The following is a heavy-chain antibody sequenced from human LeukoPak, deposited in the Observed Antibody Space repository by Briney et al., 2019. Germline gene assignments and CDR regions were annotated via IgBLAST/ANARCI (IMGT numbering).Heavy chain of an antibody. CDR1: GGSISSYY. CDR2: SNDSGST. Sequence: PSETLSLTCTVSGGSISSYYWSWIRQPPGKGLEWIGESNDSGSTNYNASLKSRVTISVDTSKNQFSLKLSSVTAADTAVYYCARTRGLWFGVHRNWFDPWGQGTLVTVSS. CDR3: ARTRGLWFGVHRNWFDP. D-gene: IGHD3-10*01. J-gene: IGHJ5*02. V-gene: IGHV4-34*01.